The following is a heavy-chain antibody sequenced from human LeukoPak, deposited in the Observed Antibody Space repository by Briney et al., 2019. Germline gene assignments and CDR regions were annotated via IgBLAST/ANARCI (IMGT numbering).Heavy chain of an antibody. CDR2: IWYDGSNK. V-gene: IGHV3-33*06. Sequence: PGRSLRLSCAASGFTFSSYGMHWVRQAPGKGLEWVAVIWYDGSNKYYADSEKGRFTISRDNSKNTLYLQMNSLRAEDTAVYYCAKDASPVSYSSGWYPPFDYWGQGTLVTVSS. CDR1: GFTFSSYG. J-gene: IGHJ4*02. CDR3: AKDASPVSYSSGWYPPFDY. D-gene: IGHD6-19*01.